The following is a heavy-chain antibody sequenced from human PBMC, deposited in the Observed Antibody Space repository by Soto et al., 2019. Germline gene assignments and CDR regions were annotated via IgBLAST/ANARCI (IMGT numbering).Heavy chain of an antibody. V-gene: IGHV5-10-1*01. CDR1: GYSFTSYW. CDR2: IDPSDSYT. D-gene: IGHD1-26*01. Sequence: PGESLKISCKGAGYSFTSYWISWVRQMPGKGLEWMGRIDPSDSYTNYSPSFQGHVTISADKSISTAYLQWSSLKASDTAMYYCARQRIVGATPLDYWGQGTLVTVSS. J-gene: IGHJ4*02. CDR3: ARQRIVGATPLDY.